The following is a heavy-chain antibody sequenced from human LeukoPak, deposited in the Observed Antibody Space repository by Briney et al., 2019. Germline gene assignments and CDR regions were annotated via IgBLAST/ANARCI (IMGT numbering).Heavy chain of an antibody. D-gene: IGHD6-19*01. CDR3: AREDIRLDYFDY. J-gene: IGHJ4*02. CDR2: ISGSGVTM. CDR1: GFTFSSYE. V-gene: IGHV3-48*03. Sequence: GGSLRLACAASGFTFSSYEMNWVRQAPGRGLEWVSYISGSGVTMYYADSVKGRFTISRDDAKNSLYLQMNSLRAEDAAVYYCAREDIRLDYFDYWGQGTLVTVSS.